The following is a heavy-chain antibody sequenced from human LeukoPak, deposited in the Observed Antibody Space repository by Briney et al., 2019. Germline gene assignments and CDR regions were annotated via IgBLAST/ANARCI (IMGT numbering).Heavy chain of an antibody. CDR3: ARQFRYYYGSGSYYYYYHYYMDV. D-gene: IGHD3-10*01. J-gene: IGHJ6*03. Sequence: SETLSLTCAVYGGSFSGYYWSWIRQPPGKGLEWIGEINHSGSTNYNPSLKSRVTISVDTSKNQSSLKLSSVTAADTAVYYCARQFRYYYGSGSYYYYYHYYMDVWGKGTTVAISS. CDR2: INHSGST. V-gene: IGHV4-34*01. CDR1: GGSFSGYY.